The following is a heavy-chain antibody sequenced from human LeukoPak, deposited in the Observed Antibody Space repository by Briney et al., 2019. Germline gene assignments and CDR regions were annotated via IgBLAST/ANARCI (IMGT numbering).Heavy chain of an antibody. D-gene: IGHD2-15*01. CDR3: ARDAPEYCSGGSCKGYYYYYYGMDV. Sequence: SVKVSCKASGGTFSSYAISWVRQAPGQGLEWMGGIIPIFGTANYAQKFQGRVTITADESTSTAYMELSSLGSEDTAVYYCARDAPEYCSGGSCKGYYYYYYGMDVWGQGTTVTVSS. J-gene: IGHJ6*02. V-gene: IGHV1-69*13. CDR2: IIPIFGTA. CDR1: GGTFSSYA.